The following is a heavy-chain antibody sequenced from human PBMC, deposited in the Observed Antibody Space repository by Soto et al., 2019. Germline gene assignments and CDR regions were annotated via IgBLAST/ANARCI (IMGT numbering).Heavy chain of an antibody. CDR2: IYPGDSDT. V-gene: IGHV5-51*01. J-gene: IGHJ3*02. D-gene: IGHD4-17*01. CDR1: GYSFTSYW. Sequence: EVQLVQSGAEVKKPGESLKISCKGSGYSFTSYWIGWVRQMPGKGLEWMGIIYPGDSDTRYSPSFQGQVTISADKSISTAYLQWSSLKASDTAMYYCARRREDYGDYDDAFDIWGQGTMVTVSS. CDR3: ARRREDYGDYDDAFDI.